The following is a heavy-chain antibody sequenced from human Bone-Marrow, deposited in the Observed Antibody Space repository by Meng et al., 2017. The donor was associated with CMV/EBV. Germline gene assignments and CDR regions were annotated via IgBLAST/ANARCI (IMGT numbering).Heavy chain of an antibody. V-gene: IGHV3-9*01. Sequence: GGSLRLSCAASGFTFDDYAMHWVRQAPGKGLEWISGIAWNGGDIGYADSVKGRFIISRDNARNSLYLQMDSLRVEDTALYYCAKDDAFDMWGQGTMVTVSS. J-gene: IGHJ3*02. CDR1: GFTFDDYA. CDR3: AKDDAFDM. CDR2: IAWNGGDI.